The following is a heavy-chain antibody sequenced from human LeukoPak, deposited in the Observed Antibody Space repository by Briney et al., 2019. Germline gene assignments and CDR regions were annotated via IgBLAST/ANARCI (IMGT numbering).Heavy chain of an antibody. V-gene: IGHV1-69*05. D-gene: IGHD2-21*02. CDR1: GGTFSSYA. Sequence: ASVKVSCKXSGGTFSSYAISWVRQAPGQGLEGMGGIIPIFGTANYAQKFQGRVTITTDESTSTAYMELSSLRSEDTAVYYCARISYCGGDCYPNYFDYWGQGTLVTVSS. CDR3: ARISYCGGDCYPNYFDY. CDR2: IIPIFGTA. J-gene: IGHJ4*02.